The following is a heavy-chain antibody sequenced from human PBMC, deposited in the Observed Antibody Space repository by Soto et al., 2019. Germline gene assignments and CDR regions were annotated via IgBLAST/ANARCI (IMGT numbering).Heavy chain of an antibody. J-gene: IGHJ2*01. V-gene: IGHV3-23*01. CDR3: AKDVSDDYGDYEGYFDL. D-gene: IGHD4-17*01. CDR2: ISGSGGST. CDR1: GFTFSSYA. Sequence: EVQLLESGGGLVQPGGSLRLSCAASGFTFSSYAMSWVRQAPGKGLEWVSAISGSGGSTYYADSVKGRFTISRDNSKNTLYLQMNSLRAEDTAVYYCAKDVSDDYGDYEGYFDLWGRGTLVTVSS.